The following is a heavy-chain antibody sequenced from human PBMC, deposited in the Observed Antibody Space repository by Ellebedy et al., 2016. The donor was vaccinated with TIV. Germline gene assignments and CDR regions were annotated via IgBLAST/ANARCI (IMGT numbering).Heavy chain of an antibody. D-gene: IGHD6-19*01. Sequence: SETLSLTCTASGGSISSHYWSWIRQPPGKGLEWIGYIYNSGSTNYSPSLRSRLTISLDASKNQFSLKLSSVTAADTAMYYCARVLRFPSSGWSGFHYYFDSWGQGTLVTVSS. V-gene: IGHV4-59*11. CDR3: ARVLRFPSSGWSGFHYYFDS. CDR2: IYNSGST. J-gene: IGHJ4*02. CDR1: GGSISSHY.